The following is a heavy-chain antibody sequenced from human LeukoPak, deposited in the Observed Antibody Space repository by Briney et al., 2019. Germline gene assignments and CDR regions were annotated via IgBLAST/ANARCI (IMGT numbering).Heavy chain of an antibody. CDR2: IIPILGIA. V-gene: IGHV1-69*02. D-gene: IGHD6-19*01. J-gene: IGHJ4*02. CDR1: GGTFGSYT. CDR3: ARVGGSDGSGSSDY. Sequence: SVKVSCKASGGTFGSYTISWVRQAPGQGLEWMGRIIPILGIANYAQKFQGRVTITADKSTSTAYMELSSLRSEDTAVYYCARVGGSDGSGSSDYWGQGTLVTVSS.